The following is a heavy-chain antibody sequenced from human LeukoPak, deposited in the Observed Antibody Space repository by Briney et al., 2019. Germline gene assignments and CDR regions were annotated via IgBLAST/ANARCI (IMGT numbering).Heavy chain of an antibody. CDR3: AADRGYSSLDY. D-gene: IGHD5-18*01. Sequence: PSQTLSLTCTVSGGSISSGSYYWRWIRQPAGKGLEWIGRIYTSGSTNYNPSLKSRVTISVDTSKNQFSLKLSSVTAADTAVYYCAADRGYSSLDYWGQGTLVTVSS. CDR1: GGSISSGSYY. J-gene: IGHJ4*02. CDR2: IYTSGST. V-gene: IGHV4-61*02.